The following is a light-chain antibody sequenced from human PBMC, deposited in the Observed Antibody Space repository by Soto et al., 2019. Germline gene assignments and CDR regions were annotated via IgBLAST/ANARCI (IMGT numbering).Light chain of an antibody. CDR3: QQRSNWPPPLT. CDR1: QSVSSY. V-gene: IGKV3-11*01. CDR2: DAS. J-gene: IGKJ4*01. Sequence: EIVLTQSPATLSLSPGERATLSCRASQSVSSYLAWYQQKPGQAPMLLIYDASNRATGIPARFSGSGSGTDFTLPISSLEPEDFAVYYCQQRSNWPPPLTFGGGTKVEIK.